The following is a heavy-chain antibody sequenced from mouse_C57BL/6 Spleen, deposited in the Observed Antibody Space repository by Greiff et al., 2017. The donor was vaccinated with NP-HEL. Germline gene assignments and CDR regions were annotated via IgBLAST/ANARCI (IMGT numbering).Heavy chain of an antibody. CDR2: INYDGSST. D-gene: IGHD3-1*01. CDR1: GFTFSDYY. J-gene: IGHJ2*01. CDR3: ARARAPYYFDY. Sequence: EVKLMESEGGLVQPGSSMKLSCTASGFTFSDYYMAWVRQVPEKGLEWVANINYDGSSTYYLDSLKSRFIISRDNAKNILYLQMSSLKSEDTATYYCARARAPYYFDYWGQGTTLTVSS. V-gene: IGHV5-16*01.